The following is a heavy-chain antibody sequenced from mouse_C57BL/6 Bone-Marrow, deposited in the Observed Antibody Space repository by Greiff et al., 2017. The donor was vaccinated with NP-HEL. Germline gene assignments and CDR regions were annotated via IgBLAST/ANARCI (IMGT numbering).Heavy chain of an antibody. Sequence: QVQLQQPGAELVKPGASVKLSCKASGYTFTSYWMHWVKQRPGRGLEWIGRIDPNSGGTKYNEKFKSKATLTADKSSSTVYMELSRLTSEDSAVYFCARHEGLESTYDYDGGYYAMDYWGQGTSVTVSS. CDR3: ARHEGLESTYDYDGGYYAMDY. V-gene: IGHV1-62-3*01. D-gene: IGHD2-4*01. J-gene: IGHJ4*01. CDR2: IDPNSGGT. CDR1: GYTFTSYW.